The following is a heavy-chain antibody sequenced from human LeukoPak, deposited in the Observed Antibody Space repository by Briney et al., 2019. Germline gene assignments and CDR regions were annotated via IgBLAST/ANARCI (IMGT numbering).Heavy chain of an antibody. CDR1: VDSVSSNTPA. CDR3: ARQQRGAFDY. CDR2: TYYRSKWYN. Sequence: SQTLSLTCAISVDSVSSNTPAWNWIRQSPSRGLEWLGRTYYRSKWYNDYAVSVRSRITINPDTAKNQFSLQLNSVTPEDTAVYYCARQQRGAFDYWGQGTLVTVSS. V-gene: IGHV6-1*01. J-gene: IGHJ4*02. D-gene: IGHD6-13*01.